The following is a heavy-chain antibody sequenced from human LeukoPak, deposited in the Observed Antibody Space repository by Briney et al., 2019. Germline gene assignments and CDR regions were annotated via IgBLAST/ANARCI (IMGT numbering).Heavy chain of an antibody. Sequence: PGGSLRLSCAASGFTFSSYGMHWVRQAPGKGLEWVAVISYDGSNKYYADSVKGRFTISRDNSKNTPYLQMNSLRAEDTAVYYCAREKGIGHAFDIWGQGTMVTVSS. J-gene: IGHJ3*02. CDR3: AREKGIGHAFDI. CDR1: GFTFSSYG. CDR2: ISYDGSNK. D-gene: IGHD3-10*01. V-gene: IGHV3-30*03.